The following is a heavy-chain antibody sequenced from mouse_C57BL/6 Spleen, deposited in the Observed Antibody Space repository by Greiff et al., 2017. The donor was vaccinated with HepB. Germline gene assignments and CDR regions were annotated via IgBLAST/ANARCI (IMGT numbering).Heavy chain of an antibody. V-gene: IGHV5-17*01. CDR3: ARRADYDWFAY. CDR1: GFTFSDYG. Sequence: EVKLMESGGGLVKPGGSLTLSCAASGFTFSDYGMHWVRQAPEKGLEWVAYISSGSSTIYYADTVKGRFTISRDNAKNTLFLQMTSLRSEDTAMYYCARRADYDWFAYWGQGTLVTVSA. D-gene: IGHD2-4*01. CDR2: ISSGSSTI. J-gene: IGHJ3*01.